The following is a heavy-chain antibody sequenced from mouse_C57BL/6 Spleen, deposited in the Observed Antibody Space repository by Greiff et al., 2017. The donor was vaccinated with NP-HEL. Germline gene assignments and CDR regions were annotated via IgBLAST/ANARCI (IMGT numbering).Heavy chain of an antibody. Sequence: EVKVVESGGGLVQPGGSMKLSCVASGFTFSNYWMNWVRQSPEKGLEWVGQIRLKYDNYASHYGEYVKGRLTISRDDSKSSVYLQMNNLSAEDTGIYYCTAADYAYAMDYWGQGTSVTVSS. CDR3: TAADYAYAMDY. J-gene: IGHJ4*01. CDR1: GFTFSNYW. CDR2: IRLKYDNYAS. V-gene: IGHV6-3*01. D-gene: IGHD1-1*02.